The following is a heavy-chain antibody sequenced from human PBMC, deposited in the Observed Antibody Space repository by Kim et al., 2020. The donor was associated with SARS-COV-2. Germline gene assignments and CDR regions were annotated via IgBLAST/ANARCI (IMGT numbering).Heavy chain of an antibody. J-gene: IGHJ5*02. D-gene: IGHD6-13*01. Sequence: SETLSLTCAVYGGSYSCYYWSWIRQPPGKGLEWIGEINHSGSTNYNPSLKSRVTISVDTSKKQFSLKLSSVTAADTDEYYCARGRYSSSWYGPYNWFDP. CDR1: GGSYSCYY. V-gene: IGHV4-34*01. CDR2: INHSGST. CDR3: ARGRYSSSWYGPYNWFDP.